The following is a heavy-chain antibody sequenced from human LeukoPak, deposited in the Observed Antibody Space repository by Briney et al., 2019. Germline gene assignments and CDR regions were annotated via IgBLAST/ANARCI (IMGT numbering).Heavy chain of an antibody. V-gene: IGHV5-51*01. D-gene: IGHD2-21*02. CDR1: GYSFTSYS. J-gene: IGHJ2*01. Sequence: GEPLNISGQGSGYSFTSYSIGWVGQMHGKGLEWMGFIYLGDFDTRYSPSFQGQVTISADKSISTAYLQWSSLKASDTAMYYCARSGGDLRYWYFDLWGRGTLVTVSS. CDR3: ARSGGDLRYWYFDL. CDR2: IYLGDFDT.